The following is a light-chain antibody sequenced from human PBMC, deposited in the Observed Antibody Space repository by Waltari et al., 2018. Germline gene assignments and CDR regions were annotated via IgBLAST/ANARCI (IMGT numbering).Light chain of an antibody. J-gene: IGLJ3*02. V-gene: IGLV4-69*01. CDR2: VNSDGSH. Sequence: QLVLTQPPSASASLGASVKLTCTLSSGHSDYAIAWHQQQPRKGPRYLMRVNSDGSHKKGDGIPDRFSGSSSGAERFLTISSLQSEDEADYFCQTWGFGIEVFGGG. CDR3: QTWGFGIEV. CDR1: SGHSDYA.